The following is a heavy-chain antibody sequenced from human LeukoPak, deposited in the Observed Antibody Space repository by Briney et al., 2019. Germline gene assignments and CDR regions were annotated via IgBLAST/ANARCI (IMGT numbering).Heavy chain of an antibody. Sequence: SETLSLTCDVSGGFISSGTHYWTWVRQPVGKGLEWLGRIFTSGSPTYNSSLKSRLTISIDKSKNQFFLKLTSVTAADTAVYYCARGKYSSGYYPYYFDYWGQGTLVTVSS. D-gene: IGHD3-22*01. J-gene: IGHJ4*02. CDR2: IFTSGSP. V-gene: IGHV4-61*02. CDR3: ARGKYSSGYYPYYFDY. CDR1: GGFISSGTHY.